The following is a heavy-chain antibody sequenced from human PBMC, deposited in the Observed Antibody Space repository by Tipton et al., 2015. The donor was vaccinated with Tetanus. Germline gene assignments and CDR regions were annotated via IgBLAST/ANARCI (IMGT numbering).Heavy chain of an antibody. V-gene: IGHV1-69*01. D-gene: IGHD1-26*01. Sequence: QLVQSGAEVKKPGSSVKVSCKASGGTFTNYALSWVRQAPGQGLEWVGGITPIFGTTNSAPKFQGRVTITADESTNTAYKELSSLRSEDTAVYYCAKDNKARRSSAPSVDWGQGPLVTVAS. J-gene: IGHJ4*02. CDR3: AKDNKARRSSAPSVD. CDR2: ITPIFGTT. CDR1: GGTFTNYA.